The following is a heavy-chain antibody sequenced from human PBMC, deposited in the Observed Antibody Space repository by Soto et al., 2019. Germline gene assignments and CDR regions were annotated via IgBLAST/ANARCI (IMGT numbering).Heavy chain of an antibody. V-gene: IGHV1-2*02. D-gene: IGHD2-8*02. CDR2: INPKSTGT. Sequence: RASVKVSCKASGYTLTTYYIQWVRQAPGQGPEWLGWINPKSTGTSYAQKFEGRVTMTWDTSTGTAYMDLRRLRSDDTAVYYCARDSLGYCSVSGCLPYGMDVWGQGTTVTVSS. J-gene: IGHJ6*02. CDR3: ARDSLGYCSVSGCLPYGMDV. CDR1: GYTLTTYY.